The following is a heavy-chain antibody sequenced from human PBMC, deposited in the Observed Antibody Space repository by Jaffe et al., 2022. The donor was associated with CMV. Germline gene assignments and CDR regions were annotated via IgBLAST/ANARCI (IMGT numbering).Heavy chain of an antibody. J-gene: IGHJ4*02. CDR2: ISYDGSNK. D-gene: IGHD1-7*01. CDR3: AKDLTGTTEGFDY. CDR1: GFTFSSYG. V-gene: IGHV3-30*18. Sequence: QVQLVESGGGVVQPGRSLRLSCAASGFTFSSYGMHWVRQAPGKGLEWVALISYDGSNKYYADSVKGRFTISRDNSKNTLYLQMNSLRAEDTAVYYCAKDLTGTTEGFDYWGQGTLVTVSS.